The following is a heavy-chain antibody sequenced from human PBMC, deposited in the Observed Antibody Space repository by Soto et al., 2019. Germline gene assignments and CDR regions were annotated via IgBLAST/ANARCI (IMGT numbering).Heavy chain of an antibody. CDR3: AKRDDIDSSSWYYFDY. CDR1: GFTFSSYA. J-gene: IGHJ4*02. Sequence: VGSLSLSCAASGFTFSSYAMSWVRQAPGKGLEWVSAISGSGGSTYYADSVKGRFTISRDNSKNTLYLQMNSLRAEDTAVYYCAKRDDIDSSSWYYFDYWGQGTRVTVSS. CDR2: ISGSGGST. V-gene: IGHV3-23*01. D-gene: IGHD6-13*01.